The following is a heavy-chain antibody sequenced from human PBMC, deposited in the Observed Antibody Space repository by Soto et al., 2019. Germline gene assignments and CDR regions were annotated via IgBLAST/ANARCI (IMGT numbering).Heavy chain of an antibody. D-gene: IGHD1-1*01. Sequence: GGSLRLSSAASGFSFSSYWMNWVRQAPGKGLEWVANINQDGNEDNLLDSVKGRFTISRDNAKNSLFLQMNSLRVDDTAVYYCARTGDGHHDFLDYWGQGALVTVSS. CDR2: INQDGNED. J-gene: IGHJ4*02. CDR1: GFSFSSYW. V-gene: IGHV3-7*01. CDR3: ARTGDGHHDFLDY.